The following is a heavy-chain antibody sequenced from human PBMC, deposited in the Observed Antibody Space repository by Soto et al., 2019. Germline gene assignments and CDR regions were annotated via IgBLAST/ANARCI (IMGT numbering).Heavy chain of an antibody. Sequence: GGSLRLSCAASGFTFSNFAMSWVRQAPGRGLEWVSGISASGRDIHYADSVKDRFTVSRDNSKNTLYLQMNSLRAEDTAIYYCAKGKTSGWYYFDYWGQGALVTVSS. J-gene: IGHJ4*02. CDR3: AKGKTSGWYYFDY. CDR2: ISASGRDI. V-gene: IGHV3-23*01. D-gene: IGHD6-19*01. CDR1: GFTFSNFA.